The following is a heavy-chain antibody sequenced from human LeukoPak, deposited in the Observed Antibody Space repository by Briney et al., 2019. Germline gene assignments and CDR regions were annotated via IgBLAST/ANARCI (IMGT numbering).Heavy chain of an antibody. CDR3: ARGPSTSPNWPTDWFDP. D-gene: IGHD2-2*01. CDR1: GYTFTGYY. J-gene: IGHJ5*02. CDR2: INPNSGGT. V-gene: IGHV1-2*02. Sequence: ASVTVSCKASGYTFTGYYMHWVRQAPGQGLEWMGWINPNSGGTNYAQKFQGRVTMTRDTSISTAYMELSRLRSDDTAVYYCARGPSTSPNWPTDWFDPWGQGTLVTVSS.